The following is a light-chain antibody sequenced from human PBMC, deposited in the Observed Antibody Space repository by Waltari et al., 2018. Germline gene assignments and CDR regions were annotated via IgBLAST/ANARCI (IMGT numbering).Light chain of an antibody. J-gene: IGKJ1*01. Sequence: SASVGDRVTITCRSSLSIDNYLNWYQQKPGKAPALLIYGASSLHSGVPSRFSGSGSGTDFALTISSLEPEDVATYYCQQSYTTLRTFGQGTKVEIK. CDR2: GAS. CDR3: QQSYTTLRT. V-gene: IGKV1-39*01. CDR1: LSIDNY.